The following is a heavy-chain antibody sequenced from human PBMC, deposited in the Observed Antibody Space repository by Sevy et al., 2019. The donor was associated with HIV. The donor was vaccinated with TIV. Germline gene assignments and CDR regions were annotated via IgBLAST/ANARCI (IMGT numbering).Heavy chain of an antibody. CDR1: GFAFSSHA. CDR2: ISYEGTEP. J-gene: IGHJ4*01. V-gene: IGHV3-30-3*01. CDR3: ARDGGYSIKWYPLY. Sequence: GGSLRLSCAASGFAFSSHAMHWVRQAPGKGLEWVATISYEGTEPFYAASVGGRFTISRDNSKNMLSLQINSLRPEDTAVYYCARDGGYSIKWYPLYWGHGTLVTVSS. D-gene: IGHD6-13*01.